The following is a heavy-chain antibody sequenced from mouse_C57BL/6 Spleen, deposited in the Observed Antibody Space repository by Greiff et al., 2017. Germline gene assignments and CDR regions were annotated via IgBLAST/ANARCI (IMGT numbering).Heavy chain of an antibody. CDR3: ARGIFYDYDGGWYFDV. D-gene: IGHD2-4*01. CDR1: GYTFTSYW. V-gene: IGHV1-55*01. CDR2: IYPGSGSP. J-gene: IGHJ1*03. Sequence: VQLQQPGAELVKPGASVKMSCKASGYTFTSYWITWVKQRPGQGLEWIGDIYPGSGSPNYNEKFKSKATLTVDTSASTAYMQLSSLTSEDSAVYYCARGIFYDYDGGWYFDVWGTGTTVTVSS.